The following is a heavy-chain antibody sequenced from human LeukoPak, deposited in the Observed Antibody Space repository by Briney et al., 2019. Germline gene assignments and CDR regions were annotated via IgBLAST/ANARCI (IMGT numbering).Heavy chain of an antibody. J-gene: IGHJ6*03. CDR3: ARGRRLPGIAVAGTKARYYYYYMDV. CDR2: MNPNSGNT. Sequence: ASVKISCKASGYTFTSYDINWVRQATGQGLEWMGWMNPNSGNTGYAQKFQGRVTMTRNTPISTAYMELSSLRSEDTAVYYCARGRRLPGIAVAGTKARYYYYYMDVWGKGTTVTISS. D-gene: IGHD6-19*01. V-gene: IGHV1-8*01. CDR1: GYTFTSYD.